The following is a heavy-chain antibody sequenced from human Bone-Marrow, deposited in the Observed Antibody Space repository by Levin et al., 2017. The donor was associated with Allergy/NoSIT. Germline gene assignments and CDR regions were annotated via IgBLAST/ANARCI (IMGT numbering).Heavy chain of an antibody. V-gene: IGHV7-4-1*02. CDR2: INTNNGNP. J-gene: IGHJ6*02. CDR1: GYTFTSYA. D-gene: IGHD3-10*01. Sequence: ASVKVSCKASGYTFTSYAINWLRQAPGQGPEWMGWINTNNGNPRYAQGFTGRFVFSLDTSVSTANLQISSLKAEDTAVYYCSSDITVRGSKAMDVWGQGTTVTVS. CDR3: SSDITVRGSKAMDV.